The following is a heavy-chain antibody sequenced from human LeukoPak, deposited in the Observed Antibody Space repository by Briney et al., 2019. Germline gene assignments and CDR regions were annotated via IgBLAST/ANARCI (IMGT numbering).Heavy chain of an antibody. J-gene: IGHJ5*02. CDR1: GGSFSGYY. CDR2: INHSGST. Sequence: ASETLSLTCAVYGGSFSGYYWSWIRQPPGKGLEWMGEINHSGSTNYNPSLKSRVTISVDTSKNQFSLKLSSVTAADTAVYYCARRGRGLRYFDWRTNERFNWFDPWGQGTLVTVSS. D-gene: IGHD3-9*01. V-gene: IGHV4-34*01. CDR3: ARRGRGLRYFDWRTNERFNWFDP.